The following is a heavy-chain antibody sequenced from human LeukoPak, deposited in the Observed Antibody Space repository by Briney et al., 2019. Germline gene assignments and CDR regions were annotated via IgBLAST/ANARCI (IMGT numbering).Heavy chain of an antibody. D-gene: IGHD6-19*01. CDR3: ARDLGEQWLVYYYYYMDV. V-gene: IGHV1-2*02. J-gene: IGHJ6*03. Sequence: ASVKVSCKASGYTFTGYYMHWVRQAPGQGLEWMGWINPNSGGTNYAQKFQGRVTMTRDTSISTAYMELSSLRSEDTAVYYCARDLGEQWLVYYYYYMDVWGKGTTVTVSS. CDR2: INPNSGGT. CDR1: GYTFTGYY.